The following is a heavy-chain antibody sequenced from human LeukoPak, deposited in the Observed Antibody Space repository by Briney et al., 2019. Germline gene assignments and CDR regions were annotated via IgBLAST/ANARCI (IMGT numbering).Heavy chain of an antibody. V-gene: IGHV4-39*01. Sequence: SETLSLTCIVSGGSMSSHYWGWIRQPPGKGLEWIGSVSYSGSTYYNVSLKSRVTISVDTSQNHFSLKLSSVTAADTAVYYCARQRDYGFFDYWGQGTLVTVSS. CDR2: VSYSGST. CDR1: GGSMSSHY. J-gene: IGHJ4*02. D-gene: IGHD4-17*01. CDR3: ARQRDYGFFDY.